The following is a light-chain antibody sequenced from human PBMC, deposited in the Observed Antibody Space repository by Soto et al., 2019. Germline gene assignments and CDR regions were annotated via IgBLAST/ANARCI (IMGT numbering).Light chain of an antibody. Sequence: DIQLIQSPSFLSASVGDRVTITCRASQDISGFLGWYQQKPGRAPELLIYGASSLQSGVPSRFSGSGSGTEFTLTISSLQPEDFATYYCQQLNDYPLTFGPGTKVDIK. CDR1: QDISGF. V-gene: IGKV1-9*01. CDR3: QQLNDYPLT. J-gene: IGKJ3*01. CDR2: GAS.